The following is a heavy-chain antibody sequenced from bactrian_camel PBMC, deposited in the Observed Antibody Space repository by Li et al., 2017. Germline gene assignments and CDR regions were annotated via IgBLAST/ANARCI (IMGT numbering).Heavy chain of an antibody. Sequence: HVQLVESGGGSVRAGGSLRLSCAASGRTYSYECMGWFRQAPGKAREGIAIRYFGTGNAYYDDSVEGRFTISYENAKNVLFLQLNSLKAEDTAMYYCAADRGYGSDCDDASGYWGQGTQVTVS. D-gene: IGHD3*01. CDR2: RYFGTGNA. V-gene: IGHV3-3*01. CDR3: AADRGYGSDCDDASGY. J-gene: IGHJ6*01. CDR1: GRTYSYEC.